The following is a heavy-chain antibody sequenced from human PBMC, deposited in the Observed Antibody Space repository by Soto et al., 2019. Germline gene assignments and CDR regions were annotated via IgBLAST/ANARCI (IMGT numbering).Heavy chain of an antibody. D-gene: IGHD3-10*01. V-gene: IGHV1-69*01. Sequence: QGQVVQYGVDVRRPGSSVKVSCKASGDTFKNCVISWVRQAPGQGLEWMGGIIPLFGTTDFAQRVQGRLTSTTDEYTTTAYMELSRLRSEDTATYYCAAELGFGKLSVVWGQGTTVIVAS. J-gene: IGHJ6*02. CDR1: GDTFKNCV. CDR2: IIPLFGTT. CDR3: AAELGFGKLSVV.